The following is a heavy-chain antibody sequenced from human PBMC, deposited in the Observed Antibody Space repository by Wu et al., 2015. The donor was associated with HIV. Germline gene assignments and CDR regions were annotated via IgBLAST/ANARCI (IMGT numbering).Heavy chain of an antibody. CDR1: GYTFSSYF. CDR3: ARGDSSGLDY. J-gene: IGHJ4*02. D-gene: IGHD6-19*01. Sequence: QVRLVQSGAEVAKPGASVKISCQASGYTFSSYFMHWVRQAPGQGLEWMGWINPHSGGTNFAQKSQGRVTMTRDTSITTAYMELSRLRSDDTAVYYCARGDSSGLDYWGQGTLVTVSS. V-gene: IGHV1-2*02. CDR2: INPHSGGT.